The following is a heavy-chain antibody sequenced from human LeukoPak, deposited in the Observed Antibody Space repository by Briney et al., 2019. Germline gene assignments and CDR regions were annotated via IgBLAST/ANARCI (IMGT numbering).Heavy chain of an antibody. V-gene: IGHV3-30-3*01. CDR3: ARSYDSSGYYDSYFDY. D-gene: IGHD3-22*01. Sequence: GGSLRLSCAASGFTFSSYAMHWVRQAPGKGLEWVAVISYDGSNKYYADSVKGRFTISRDNSKNTLYLQMNSLRAEDTAVYYCARSYDSSGYYDSYFDYWGQGTLVTVSS. CDR2: ISYDGSNK. CDR1: GFTFSSYA. J-gene: IGHJ4*02.